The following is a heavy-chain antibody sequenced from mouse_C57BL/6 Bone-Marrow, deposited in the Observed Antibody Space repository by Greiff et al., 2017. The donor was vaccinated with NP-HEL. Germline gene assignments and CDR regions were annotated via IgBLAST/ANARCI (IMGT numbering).Heavy chain of an antibody. V-gene: IGHV1-5*01. CDR1: GYTFTSYW. CDR2: IYPGNSDT. CDR3: TRLGVRLEVFDY. D-gene: IGHD2-2*01. J-gene: IGHJ2*01. Sequence: VQLQQSGTVLARPGASVTMSCKTSGYTFTSYWMHWVKQRPGQGLEWIGAIYPGNSDTSYNQKFKGKAKLTAVTSARTTYMELSSLTNEDSAVYYCTRLGVRLEVFDYWGQGTTLTVSA.